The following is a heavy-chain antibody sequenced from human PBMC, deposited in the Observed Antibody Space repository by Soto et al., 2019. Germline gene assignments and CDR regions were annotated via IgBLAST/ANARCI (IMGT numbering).Heavy chain of an antibody. V-gene: IGHV1-18*04. Sequence: ASVKVSCKASGYTFTSYGISWGRQAPGQGLEWRGWISAYNGNTNYAQKLQGRVTMTTDTSTSTAYMELRSLRSDDTAVYYCPSSRIAGRWFDPWGQGTLVTVSS. J-gene: IGHJ5*02. CDR3: PSSRIAGRWFDP. CDR1: GYTFTSYG. D-gene: IGHD6-13*01. CDR2: ISAYNGNT.